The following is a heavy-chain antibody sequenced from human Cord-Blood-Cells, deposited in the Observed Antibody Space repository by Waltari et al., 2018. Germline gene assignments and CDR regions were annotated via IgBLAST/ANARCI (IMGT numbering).Heavy chain of an antibody. CDR1: GHTFTGDY. Sequence: QVQLVQSGAEVKNPGASVKVSCTASGHTFTGDYMHWVRQAPGKGLEWMGWINPNSGGTNYAQKFQGRVTMTRDTSISTAYMELSRLRSDDTAVYYCARGGPLYYDILTGYFDYWGQGTLVTVSS. CDR3: ARGGPLYYDILTGYFDY. J-gene: IGHJ4*02. D-gene: IGHD3-9*01. V-gene: IGHV1-2*02. CDR2: INPNSGGT.